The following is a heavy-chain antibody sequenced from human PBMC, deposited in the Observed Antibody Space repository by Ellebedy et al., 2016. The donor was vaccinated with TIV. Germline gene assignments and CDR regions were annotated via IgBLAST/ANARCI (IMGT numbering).Heavy chain of an antibody. Sequence: PGGSLRLSCQVFGSSFTSYWVGWVRQMPGKGLEWKGIILPANSDIRYSPSFEGQVTISAAKSISTAYLQWSSLKASDTAIYYCARTSGYSGNWGLDLWGQGTLVTVSS. D-gene: IGHD6-13*01. CDR2: ILPANSDI. CDR3: ARTSGYSGNWGLDL. V-gene: IGHV5-51*01. CDR1: GSSFTSYW. J-gene: IGHJ5*02.